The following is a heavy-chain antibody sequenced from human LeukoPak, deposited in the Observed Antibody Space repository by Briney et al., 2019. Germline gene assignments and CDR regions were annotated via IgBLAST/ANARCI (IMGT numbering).Heavy chain of an antibody. J-gene: IGHJ4*02. CDR2: ISYDGSNK. D-gene: IGHD6-6*01. Sequence: GGSLRLSCAASGFTFSSYGMHWVRQAPGKGLEWVAVISYDGSNKYYADSVKGRFTISRGNSKNTLYLQMNSLRAEDTAVYYCASLYSSSSGTIDYWGQGTLVTVSS. CDR3: ASLYSSSSGTIDY. CDR1: GFTFSSYG. V-gene: IGHV3-30*03.